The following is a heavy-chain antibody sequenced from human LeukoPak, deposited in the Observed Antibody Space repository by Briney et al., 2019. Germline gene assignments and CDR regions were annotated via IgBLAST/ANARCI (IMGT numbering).Heavy chain of an antibody. Sequence: GGSLRLSCAASGFTVSSTYMCWVRQAPGKGLEWVSLIYSGGSPYYADSVKGRFTISRDNSKNTLFLQMNSLRAEDTAVYYCARDRDEPYESSFDYWGQGTLVTVSS. CDR1: GFTVSSTY. J-gene: IGHJ4*02. V-gene: IGHV3-66*01. CDR2: IYSGGSP. CDR3: ARDRDEPYESSFDY. D-gene: IGHD3-3*01.